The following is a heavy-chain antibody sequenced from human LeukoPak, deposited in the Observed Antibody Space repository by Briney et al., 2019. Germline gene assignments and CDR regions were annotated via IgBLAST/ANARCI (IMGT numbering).Heavy chain of an antibody. Sequence: VASVKVSCKASGYTFTGYYIHWVRQAPGQGLEWMGWINPSSGGTNFAQRFQGRVSMTRDTSISTAYMELSRLRSDDTAVYYCARGNPTNYGSGSYSAPDFDYWGQGTLVTVSS. V-gene: IGHV1-2*02. CDR1: GYTFTGYY. D-gene: IGHD3-10*01. J-gene: IGHJ4*02. CDR2: INPSSGGT. CDR3: ARGNPTNYGSGSYSAPDFDY.